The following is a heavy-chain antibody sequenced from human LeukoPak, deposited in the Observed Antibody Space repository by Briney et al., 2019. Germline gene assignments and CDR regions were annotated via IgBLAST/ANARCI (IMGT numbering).Heavy chain of an antibody. CDR3: ATWRGSGWYYFDY. Sequence: GRSLRLCCGASGFTFSSYGMHWVRQAPGKGLEWVAVISYDGSNKYYADSVKGRFTISRDNSKNTLYLQMNSLRAEDTAVYYCATWRGSGWYYFDYWGQGTLVTVSS. CDR1: GFTFSSYG. D-gene: IGHD6-19*01. J-gene: IGHJ4*02. V-gene: IGHV3-30*03. CDR2: ISYDGSNK.